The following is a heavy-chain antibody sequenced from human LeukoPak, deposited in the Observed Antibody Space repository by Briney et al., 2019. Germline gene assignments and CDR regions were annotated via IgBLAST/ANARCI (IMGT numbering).Heavy chain of an antibody. CDR2: IYTSGST. CDR3: ARIYYDISTGYYVDV. V-gene: IGHV4-4*07. Sequence: PSETLSLTCTVSGGSISSYYWSWIRQPAGKGLEWIGRIYTSGSTNYNPSLKSRVTMSVDTSKNQIYLRLSSVTAADTAVYFCARIYYDISTGYYVDVWGIGTTVTISS. CDR1: GGSISSYY. J-gene: IGHJ6*04. D-gene: IGHD3-9*01.